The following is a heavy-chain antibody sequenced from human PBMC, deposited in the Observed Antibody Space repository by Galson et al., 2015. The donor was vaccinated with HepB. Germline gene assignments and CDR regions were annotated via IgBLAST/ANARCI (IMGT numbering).Heavy chain of an antibody. V-gene: IGHV3-30*18. J-gene: IGHJ1*01. CDR3: AKDYDF. CDR1: GFTFSSYG. Sequence: LRLSCAASGFTFSSYGMHWVRQSPGKGLEWVAVISYDGDNKYYADSVKGRFTISRDNSQRTLYLEMNSLRPEDTAMYYCAKDYDFWGQGTLVTVSS. CDR2: ISYDGDNK. D-gene: IGHD3-3*01.